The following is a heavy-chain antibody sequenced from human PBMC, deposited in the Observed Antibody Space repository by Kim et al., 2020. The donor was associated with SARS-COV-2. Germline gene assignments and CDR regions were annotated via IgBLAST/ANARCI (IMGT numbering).Heavy chain of an antibody. V-gene: IGHV4-34*13. J-gene: IGHJ4*02. Sequence: SLKRRVTISVDTSKNQFSLKLSSVTAADTAVYYCARLYCSGGSWRCYFDYWGQGTLVTVSS. CDR3: ARLYCSGGSWRCYFDY. D-gene: IGHD2-15*01.